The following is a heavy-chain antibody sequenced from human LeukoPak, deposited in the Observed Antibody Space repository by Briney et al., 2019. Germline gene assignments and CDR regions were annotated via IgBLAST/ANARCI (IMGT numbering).Heavy chain of an antibody. CDR2: IYYTGGT. V-gene: IGHV4-59*08. CDR1: GGSMRSFY. J-gene: IGHJ4*02. D-gene: IGHD3-22*01. Sequence: SETLSLTCTVSGGSMRSFYWSWIRQPPGKGLEWIAYIYYTGGTTNYNPSLKSRVTISVDTSKNQFSLKLSSVTAADTAVYYCARSRNSYDTSGYYSFDYWGQGTLVTVSS. CDR3: ARSRNSYDTSGYYSFDY.